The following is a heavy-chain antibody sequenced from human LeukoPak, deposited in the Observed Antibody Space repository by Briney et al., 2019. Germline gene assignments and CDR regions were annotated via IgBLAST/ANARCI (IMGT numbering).Heavy chain of an antibody. J-gene: IGHJ4*02. CDR1: GFTFSNAW. CDR3: TTDNELVDSVARDY. Sequence: GFLRLSCAASGFTFSNAWMSWVRQAPGKGLEWVGRIKSKTDGGTTDYAAPVKGRFTISRDDSKNTLYLQMNSLKTEDTAVYYCTTDNELVDSVARDYWGQGTLVTVSS. V-gene: IGHV3-15*01. D-gene: IGHD6-13*01. CDR2: IKSKTDGGTT.